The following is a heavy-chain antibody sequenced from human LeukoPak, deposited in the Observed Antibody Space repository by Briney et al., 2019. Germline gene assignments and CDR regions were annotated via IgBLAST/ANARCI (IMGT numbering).Heavy chain of an antibody. CDR3: ARREDYYGSGSYYFDY. CDR2: ISGSNSYI. CDR1: GFTFSTYN. D-gene: IGHD3-10*01. Sequence: AGGSLRLSCAASGFTFSTYNMNWVRQAPGKGLEWVSSISGSNSYIHYADSVKGRFTISRDNAENSLYLRMNNLRVEDTAVYYCARREDYYGSGSYYFDYWGQGTLVTVSS. V-gene: IGHV3-21*01. J-gene: IGHJ4*02.